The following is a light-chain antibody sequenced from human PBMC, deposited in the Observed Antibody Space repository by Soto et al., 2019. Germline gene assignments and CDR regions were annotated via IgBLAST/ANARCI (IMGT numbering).Light chain of an antibody. V-gene: IGLV2-14*01. J-gene: IGLJ1*01. CDR2: EVT. CDR3: TSYTSSSTQV. Sequence: QSALTQPASVSGSPGQSITISCTGTSSDVGCYDYVSWYQQHPGTAPRLIIFEVTNRPSGVSNRFSGSKSGNTASLTISGLQAEDEADYYCTSYTSSSTQVFGTGTKVTVL. CDR1: SSDVGCYDY.